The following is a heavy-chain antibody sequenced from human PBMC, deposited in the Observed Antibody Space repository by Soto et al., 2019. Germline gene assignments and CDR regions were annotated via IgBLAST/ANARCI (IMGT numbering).Heavy chain of an antibody. V-gene: IGHV1-18*01. J-gene: IGHJ4*02. CDR3: AIWGYEGYYFDY. Sequence: ASVKVSCKASGYTFTSYGISWVRQAPGQGLEWMGWISAYNGSTSYAQKFQGRVTMTRDTSTSTVYMELSSLRSEDTAVYYCAIWGYEGYYFDYWGQGTLVTVSS. CDR2: ISAYNGST. CDR1: GYTFTSYG. D-gene: IGHD3-16*01.